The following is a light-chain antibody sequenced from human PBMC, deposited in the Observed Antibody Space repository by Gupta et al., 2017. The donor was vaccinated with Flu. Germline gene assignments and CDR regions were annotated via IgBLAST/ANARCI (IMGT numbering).Light chain of an antibody. CDR2: SHN. J-gene: IGLJ3*02. CDR3: PTYARGNHRV. CDR1: SGSVATYY. Sequence: NFMLTQPHSVSESPGKTVTVSCTRSSGSVATYYVQWYRQRPGSYPTTVMVSHNQGPSAVLPRFSCATDLASTFALTNSWGLEADDDAYYYYPTYARGNHRVFGGGTKLTVL. V-gene: IGLV6-57*01.